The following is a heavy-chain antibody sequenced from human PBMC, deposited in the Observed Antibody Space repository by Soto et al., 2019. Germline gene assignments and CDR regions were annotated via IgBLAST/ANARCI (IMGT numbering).Heavy chain of an antibody. J-gene: IGHJ3*02. Sequence: SETLSLTCAVSGGSISSGGYSWSWIRQPPGKGLEWIGYIYRSGSTYYNPSLKSRVTISVDRSKNQFSLKLNSMTAADTAVYYCAKAWLAYSVAHDAFDIWGQGTMVTVSS. D-gene: IGHD3-9*01. CDR1: GGSISSGGYS. CDR3: AKAWLAYSVAHDAFDI. V-gene: IGHV4-30-2*01. CDR2: IYRSGST.